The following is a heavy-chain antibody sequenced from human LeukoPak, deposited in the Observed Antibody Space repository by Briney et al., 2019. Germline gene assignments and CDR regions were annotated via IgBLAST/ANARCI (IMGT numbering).Heavy chain of an antibody. D-gene: IGHD2-2*01. CDR3: ARVEGYCSSTSCQEFGMDV. CDR1: GFTFSTYV. J-gene: IGHJ6*02. V-gene: IGHV3-30*04. Sequence: GGSLRLSYAASGFTFSTYVMHWVRQAPGKGLEWVAVISYDGSNRFYADSVKGRFTISRDNSNNTLSLQMNSLRAEDTAVYYCARVEGYCSSTSCQEFGMDVWGQGTTVIVSS. CDR2: ISYDGSNR.